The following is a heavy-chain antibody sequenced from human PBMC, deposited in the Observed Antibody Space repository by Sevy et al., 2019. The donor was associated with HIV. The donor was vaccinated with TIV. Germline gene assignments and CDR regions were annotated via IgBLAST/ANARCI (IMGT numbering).Heavy chain of an antibody. CDR3: AREAGGYDYDYGMDV. D-gene: IGHD5-12*01. CDR1: GGTIVSSGHY. Sequence: SETLSLTCSVSGGTIVSSGHYWGWIRQTPGKGLEWIGSIYYNGHTYYNPSLNSRLTISIDKSKNQFSLNLSSVTAADTAIYFCAREAGGYDYDYGMDVWGQGTTVTVSS. CDR2: IYYNGHT. V-gene: IGHV4-39*02. J-gene: IGHJ6*02.